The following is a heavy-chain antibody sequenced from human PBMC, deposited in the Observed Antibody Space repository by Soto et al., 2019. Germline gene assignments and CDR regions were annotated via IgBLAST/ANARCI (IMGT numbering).Heavy chain of an antibody. D-gene: IGHD1-26*01. CDR1: GFTFSSYG. CDR3: AKDVVVGATTGLGEYYYYYGMDV. J-gene: IGHJ6*02. V-gene: IGHV3-30*18. CDR2: ISYDGSNK. Sequence: PGGSLRLSCAASGFTFSSYGMHWVRQAPGKGLEWVAVISYDGSNKYYADSVEGRFTISRDNSKNTLYLQMNSLRAEDTAVYYCAKDVVVGATTGLGEYYYYYGMDVWGQGTTVTVSS.